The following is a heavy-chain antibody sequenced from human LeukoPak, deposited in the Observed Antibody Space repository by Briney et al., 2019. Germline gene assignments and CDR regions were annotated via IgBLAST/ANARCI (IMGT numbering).Heavy chain of an antibody. CDR3: ARALSSSWYYFDY. J-gene: IGHJ4*02. CDR1: GGSISSSNW. D-gene: IGHD6-13*01. CDR2: IYHSGST. V-gene: IGHV4-4*02. Sequence: SETLSLTCAVSGGSISSSNWWSWVRLPPGKGLEWIGEIYHSGSTNYNPSLKSRVTISVDKSKNQFSLKLSSVTAADTAVYYCARALSSSWYYFDYWGQGTLVTVSS.